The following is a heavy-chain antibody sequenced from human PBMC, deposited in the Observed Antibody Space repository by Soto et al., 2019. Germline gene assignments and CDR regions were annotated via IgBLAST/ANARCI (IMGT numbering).Heavy chain of an antibody. V-gene: IGHV3-11*01. CDR1: GFTITDYY. CDR2: ISSVGTTT. J-gene: IGHJ6*02. D-gene: IGHD3-10*01. Sequence: GGSLRLSCGASGFTITDYYMSWIRQAPGQGLEWVSLISSVGTTTYYADSVKGRFSISMDNAKNSLYLQMNSLRAEDTAVYYCARDQEGSGSHWLGYNYYAMDVWGQGTTVTVSS. CDR3: ARDQEGSGSHWLGYNYYAMDV.